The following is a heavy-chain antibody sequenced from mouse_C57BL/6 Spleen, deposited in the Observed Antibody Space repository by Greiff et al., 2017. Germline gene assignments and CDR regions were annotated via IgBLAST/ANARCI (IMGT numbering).Heavy chain of an antibody. D-gene: IGHD1-1*01. Sequence: EVKVVESEGGLVQPGSSMKLSCTASGFTFSDYYMAWVRQVPEKGLEWVANINYDGSSTYYLDSLKSRFIISRDNAKNILYLQMSSLKSEDTATYYCARGPDYYGSSYGYFDVWGTGTTVTVSS. V-gene: IGHV5-16*01. CDR1: GFTFSDYY. CDR2: INYDGSST. J-gene: IGHJ1*03. CDR3: ARGPDYYGSSYGYFDV.